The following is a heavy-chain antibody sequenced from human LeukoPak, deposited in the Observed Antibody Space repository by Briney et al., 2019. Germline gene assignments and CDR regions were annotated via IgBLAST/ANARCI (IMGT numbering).Heavy chain of an antibody. CDR1: GYTFTGYY. J-gene: IGHJ4*02. CDR3: ARDRLPYYYDSSGYQTRASGY. V-gene: IGHV1-18*04. D-gene: IGHD3-22*01. Sequence: ASVKVSCKASGYTFTGYYMHWVRQAPGQGREWMGGISAYNGNTNYAQKLQGRVTITTDTAKRTAYMELRSLTSDDTAVYYCARDRLPYYYDSSGYQTRASGYWGQGTLVTVSS. CDR2: ISAYNGNT.